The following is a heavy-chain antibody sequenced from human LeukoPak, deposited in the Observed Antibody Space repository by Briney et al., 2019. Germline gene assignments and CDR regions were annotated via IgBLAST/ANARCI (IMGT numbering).Heavy chain of an antibody. J-gene: IGHJ6*02. CDR1: GYTFTSYD. Sequence: ASVKVSCKASGYTFTSYDINWVRQATGQGLGWMGWMNPNSGNTGYAQKFQGRVTMTRNTSISTVHMELSSLRSEDTAVYYCARLLGIHYYYGMDVWGQGTTVTVSS. D-gene: IGHD7-27*01. CDR3: ARLLGIHYYYGMDV. V-gene: IGHV1-8*01. CDR2: MNPNSGNT.